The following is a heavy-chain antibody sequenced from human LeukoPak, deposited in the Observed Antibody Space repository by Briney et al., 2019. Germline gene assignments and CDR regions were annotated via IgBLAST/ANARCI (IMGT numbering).Heavy chain of an antibody. V-gene: IGHV3-11*01. D-gene: IGHD3-10*01. J-gene: IGHJ5*02. Sequence: GGTLRLSCTGSGFTFGDHYMTWIRQAPGKGLEWISYISSSGTTTYYADSVKGRFTISRANAKTSVYLQMEGLRADDTAVYYCARVGSSRGWLDPWGHGTLVTVSS. CDR2: ISSSGTTT. CDR1: GFTFGDHY. CDR3: ARVGSSRGWLDP.